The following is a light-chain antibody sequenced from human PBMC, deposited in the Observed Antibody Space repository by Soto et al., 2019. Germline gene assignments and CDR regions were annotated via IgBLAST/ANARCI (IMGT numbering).Light chain of an antibody. CDR1: KLGDKY. CDR3: QVWDSSRGV. J-gene: IGLJ1*01. CDR2: KDS. Sequence: SYELTQPPSVSESPGQTASISCSGDKLGDKYACWYQQKPGQSPVLGIYKDSKRHSGIPERFYGSNSGNTATLTISGTQAMDEADYYCQVWDSSRGVFGTGTKLTFL. V-gene: IGLV3-1*01.